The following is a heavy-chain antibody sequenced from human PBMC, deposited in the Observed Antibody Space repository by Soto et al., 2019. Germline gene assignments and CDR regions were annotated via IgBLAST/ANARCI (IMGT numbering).Heavy chain of an antibody. D-gene: IGHD2-8*01. CDR1: GFTFSSYA. J-gene: IGHJ6*02. CDR3: AREQTYCTNGVCSSYYGMDV. V-gene: IGHV3-30*04. Sequence: QVQLVESGGGVVQPGRSLRLSCAASGFTFSSYAMHWVRQAADKGLEWVAVISYDGSNKFYADSVKGRFTISRDNSKNTPYLQMNSLRAEDTAVYYCAREQTYCTNGVCSSYYGMDVWGQGTTVTVSS. CDR2: ISYDGSNK.